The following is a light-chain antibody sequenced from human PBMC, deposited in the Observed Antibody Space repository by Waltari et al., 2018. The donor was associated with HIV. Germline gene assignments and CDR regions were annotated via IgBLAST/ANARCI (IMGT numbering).Light chain of an antibody. CDR2: TNS. CDR3: AAWDDSLNGWV. V-gene: IGLV1-44*01. J-gene: IGLJ3*02. CDR1: SSHIGSYP. Sequence: QSVLTQPPSASGTPGQRVTIPCSGSSSHIGSYPVNWYQQLPGTAPKLLIYTNSQRPSGVPDRFSVSKSGTSASLAISGLQSEDEADYYCAAWDDSLNGWVFGGGTKLTVL.